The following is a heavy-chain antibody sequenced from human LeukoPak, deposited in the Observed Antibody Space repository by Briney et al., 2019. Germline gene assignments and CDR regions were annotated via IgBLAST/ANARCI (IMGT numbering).Heavy chain of an antibody. CDR3: ARDGNYYGSGTTYCDY. V-gene: IGHV3-7*01. J-gene: IGHJ4*02. CDR2: IQQHGSET. Sequence: PGGSLRLSCEASGFSFSNYWMSWVRQAPGKGLEWVANIQQHGSETYYVDSVKGRFTISRDNAKNSLYLQMNSLRAEDTAVYYCARDGNYYGSGTTYCDYWGQGTLVTVSS. CDR1: GFSFSNYW. D-gene: IGHD3-10*01.